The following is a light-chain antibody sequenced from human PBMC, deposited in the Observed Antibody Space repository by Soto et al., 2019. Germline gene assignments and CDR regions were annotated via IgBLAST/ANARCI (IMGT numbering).Light chain of an antibody. J-gene: IGKJ1*01. V-gene: IGKV4-1*01. Sequence: DIVMTQSPDSLAVSLGEMATINCKSSQSVFYSSNTKNSLAWSQQKPGQPPKLLIYWASTRESGVPDLFSGRGSGTDVTLTISSLQAEDVAVYYCQQYYSTPPTFGQGTKVEIK. CDR3: QQYYSTPPT. CDR1: QSVFYSSNTKNS. CDR2: WAS.